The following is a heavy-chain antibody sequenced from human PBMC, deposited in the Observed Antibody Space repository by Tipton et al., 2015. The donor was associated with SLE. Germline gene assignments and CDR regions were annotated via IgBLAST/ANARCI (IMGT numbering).Heavy chain of an antibody. CDR3: ARQSYPGLVVYAHNWFDP. Sequence: TLSLTCTVSGGSISSYYWSWIRQPPGKGLEWIGYIYYSGSTNYNPSLKSRVTISVDTSKNQFSLQLSSVTAADTAVYYCARQSYPGLVVYAHNWFDPWGQGTLVTVSS. D-gene: IGHD2-8*02. J-gene: IGHJ5*02. CDR2: IYYSGST. V-gene: IGHV4-59*08. CDR1: GGSISSYY.